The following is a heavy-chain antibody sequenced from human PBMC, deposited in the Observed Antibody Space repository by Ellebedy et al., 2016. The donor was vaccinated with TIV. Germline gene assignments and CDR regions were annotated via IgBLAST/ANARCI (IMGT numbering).Heavy chain of an antibody. Sequence: ASVKVSCXSSGGTFNSYAINWVRQAPGQGLEWMGWISAYNGNTGYAQNLQGRVTMTTDTSTSTAYMELRSLTSDDTAVYYCARGVVVTTMRFDYWGQGTLVTVSS. CDR1: GGTFNSYA. V-gene: IGHV1-18*01. CDR2: ISAYNGNT. J-gene: IGHJ4*02. D-gene: IGHD3-22*01. CDR3: ARGVVVTTMRFDY.